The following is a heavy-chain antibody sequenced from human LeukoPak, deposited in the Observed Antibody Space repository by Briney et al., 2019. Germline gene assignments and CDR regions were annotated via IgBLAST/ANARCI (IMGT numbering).Heavy chain of an antibody. Sequence: SGPTLVNPAQTLTLTCTFSGFSLRTRGGGVGWIRQPPGKALEGLTVNYWDDDKRYSPSLKSRLTIPKDTSKNQVVLTMTNMDPVDTATYYCAHRGLRFLEWLTWFDPWGQGTLVTVSS. D-gene: IGHD3-3*01. V-gene: IGHV2-5*02. CDR2: NYWDDDK. J-gene: IGHJ5*02. CDR1: GFSLRTRGGG. CDR3: AHRGLRFLEWLTWFDP.